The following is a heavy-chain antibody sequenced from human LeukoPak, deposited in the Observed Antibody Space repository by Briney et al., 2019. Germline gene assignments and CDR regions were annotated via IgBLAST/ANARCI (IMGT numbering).Heavy chain of an antibody. CDR3: ARELPSGLRAFDV. J-gene: IGHJ3*01. V-gene: IGHV3-33*01. CDR2: IWFDGSNK. D-gene: IGHD3-16*01. Sequence: PGGSLRLSCAASGFTFSSYGIHWVRQAPGKGLKWVALIWFDGSNKYYADSVRGRFTVSRDNSKSTVYLRMNSLRAEDTAIYYCARELPSGLRAFDVWGQGTMVTVSS. CDR1: GFTFSSYG.